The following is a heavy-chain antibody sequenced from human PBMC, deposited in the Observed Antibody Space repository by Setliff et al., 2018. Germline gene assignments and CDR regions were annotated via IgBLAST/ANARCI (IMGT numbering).Heavy chain of an antibody. CDR2: ISHGVST. V-gene: IGHV4-30-4*01. CDR3: ARTHCTTTSCFYFLY. Sequence: SETLSLTCTVSGASVTSFDYYWSWIRQPPGKGLEYIGHISHGVSTSYSPSLKSRLSISADTSKNQFSLKLTSVTAADTAVYYCARTHCTTTSCFYFLYWGQGTVVTVSS. CDR1: GASVTSFDYY. J-gene: IGHJ4*02. D-gene: IGHD2-2*01.